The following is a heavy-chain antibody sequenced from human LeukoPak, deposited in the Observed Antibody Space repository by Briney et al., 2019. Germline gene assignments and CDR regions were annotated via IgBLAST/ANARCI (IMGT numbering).Heavy chain of an antibody. CDR3: ARGGDYGDYIYDY. Sequence: QPGGSLRLSFAVSGFTFRSYWMSWGRQAPGKGLEGVANIKQEGSEKTYVDSVKGRFTISRDNAQNSLYLQMTSLRAEDTAVYYCARGGDYGDYIYDYWGQGTLVTVSS. J-gene: IGHJ4*02. CDR2: IKQEGSEK. CDR1: GFTFRSYW. D-gene: IGHD4-17*01. V-gene: IGHV3-7*01.